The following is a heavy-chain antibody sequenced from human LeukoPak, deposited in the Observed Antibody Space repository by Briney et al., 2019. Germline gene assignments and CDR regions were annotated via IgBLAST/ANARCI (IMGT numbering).Heavy chain of an antibody. J-gene: IGHJ4*02. V-gene: IGHV4-34*01. Sequence: PSETLSLTCAVYGGSFSGYYWSWIRQPPGKGLEWIGEINHSGSTNYNPSLKSRVTISVDTSKNQFSLKLSSLTAADTVVYYCARDVGEYCSSTSCQYYLDYGGQETLVTVP. CDR1: GGSFSGYY. CDR2: INHSGST. CDR3: ARDVGEYCSSTSCQYYLDY. D-gene: IGHD2-2*01.